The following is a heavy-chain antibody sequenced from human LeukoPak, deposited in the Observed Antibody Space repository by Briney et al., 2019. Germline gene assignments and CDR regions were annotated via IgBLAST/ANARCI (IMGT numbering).Heavy chain of an antibody. CDR1: GFTFSSYS. J-gene: IGHJ6*02. V-gene: IGHV3-66*01. CDR3: ARDEAYGVGELFYGMDV. Sequence: GGSLRLSCAASGFTFSSYSMNWVRQAPGKGLEWVSVIYSGGSTYYADSVKGRFTISRDNSKNTLYLQMNSLRAEDTAVYYCARDEAYGVGELFYGMDVWGQGTTVTVSS. CDR2: IYSGGST. D-gene: IGHD3-10*01.